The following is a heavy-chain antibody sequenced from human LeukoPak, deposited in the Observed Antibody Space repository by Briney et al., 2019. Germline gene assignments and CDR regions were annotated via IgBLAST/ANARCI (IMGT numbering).Heavy chain of an antibody. CDR2: IYYSGST. V-gene: IGHV4-59*01. D-gene: IGHD5-12*01. CDR3: ARDHGSGSGYDNAFDI. Sequence: SETLSLTCTVSGGSISSYYWSWIRQPPGKGLEWIGYIYYSGSTNYNPSLKSRVTISVDTSKNQFSLKLSSVTAADTAVYYCARDHGSGSGYDNAFDIWGQGTMVTVSS. CDR1: GGSISSYY. J-gene: IGHJ3*02.